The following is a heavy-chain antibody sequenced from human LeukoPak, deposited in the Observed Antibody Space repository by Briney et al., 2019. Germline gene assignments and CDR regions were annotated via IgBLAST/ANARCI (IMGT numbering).Heavy chain of an antibody. CDR3: ARAGKGGYSSGWHTFDS. J-gene: IGHJ4*02. CDR2: IHYSGST. V-gene: IGHV4-59*01. Sequence: SETLSLTCTVSNSSISTYYWTWIRQTPGKGLEWIGYIHYSGSTYYNPSLKSRVTTSVDTSKNQFSLRLTSVTAADTAVYYCARAGKGGYSSGWHTFDSWGQGTLVTVSS. D-gene: IGHD6-19*01. CDR1: NSSISTYY.